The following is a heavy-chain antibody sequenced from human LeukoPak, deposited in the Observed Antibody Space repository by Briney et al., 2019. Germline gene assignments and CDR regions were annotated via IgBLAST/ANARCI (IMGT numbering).Heavy chain of an antibody. D-gene: IGHD3-22*01. CDR2: IYYSGST. Sequence: SQTLSLTCTVSGGSISSGGYYWSWIRQHPGKGLEWIGYIYYSGSTYYNPSLKSRVTISVDTSKNQFSLKLSSVTGADTAVYYCARVNYYDSSGYYYQPYYFDYWGQGTLVTVSS. CDR3: ARVNYYDSSGYYYQPYYFDY. CDR1: GGSISSGGYY. V-gene: IGHV4-31*03. J-gene: IGHJ4*02.